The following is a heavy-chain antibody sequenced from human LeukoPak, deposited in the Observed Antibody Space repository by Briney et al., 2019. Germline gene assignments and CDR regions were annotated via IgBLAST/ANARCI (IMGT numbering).Heavy chain of an antibody. CDR1: RFTFSNFA. D-gene: IGHD2-2*01. CDR2: ISGSAYST. V-gene: IGHV3-23*01. Sequence: GSLRLSCAASRFTFSNFAMSWVRQAPGKGLEWVSTISGSAYSTYYADSVKGRFTISRDNSKNALFPQMNSLSAEDTAVYYCAKSGPYCSSTTCNYFDYWGQGTLVTVSS. J-gene: IGHJ4*02. CDR3: AKSGPYCSSTTCNYFDY.